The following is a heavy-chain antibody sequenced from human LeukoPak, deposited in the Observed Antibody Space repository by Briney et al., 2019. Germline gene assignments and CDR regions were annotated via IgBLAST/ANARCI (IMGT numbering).Heavy chain of an antibody. Sequence: GALRLSCASFGFTFSAYHMDWVRQAPGKGLEGVSFICSDSGTLYLADSVKRRFTISRDNAANSQYLQMNNLRDKDTAVYYCARRDPFDYWGQGTMVTVSS. CDR2: ICSDSGTL. J-gene: IGHJ4*02. V-gene: IGHV3-48*02. CDR1: GFTFSAYH. CDR3: ARRDPFDY.